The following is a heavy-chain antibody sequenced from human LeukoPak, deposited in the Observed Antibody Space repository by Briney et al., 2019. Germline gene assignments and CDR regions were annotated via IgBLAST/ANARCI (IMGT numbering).Heavy chain of an antibody. D-gene: IGHD3-10*01. CDR3: GSPTGGGAFDY. J-gene: IGHJ4*02. Sequence: PGGSLRLSCAASGFAFSSYAMSWVRQAPGKGLEWVSAISGSGGSTYYADSVKGRFTISRDNSKNTLYLQMNSLRAEDTAVYYWGSPTGGGAFDYWGQGTLVTVSS. CDR1: GFAFSSYA. V-gene: IGHV3-23*01. CDR2: ISGSGGST.